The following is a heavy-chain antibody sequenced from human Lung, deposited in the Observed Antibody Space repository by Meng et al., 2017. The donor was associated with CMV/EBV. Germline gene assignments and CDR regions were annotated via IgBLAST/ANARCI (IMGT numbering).Heavy chain of an antibody. V-gene: IGHV5-51*01. CDR3: ARNLQGGAFDI. Sequence: GGSLRLXCKGSGYSFTSYWIGWVRQMPGKGLEWMGIIYPGDSDTRYSPSFQGQVTISADKSISTAYLQWSSLKASDTAMYYCARNLQGGAFDILGQGTMVTVSS. D-gene: IGHD1-26*01. J-gene: IGHJ3*02. CDR1: GYSFTSYW. CDR2: IYPGDSDT.